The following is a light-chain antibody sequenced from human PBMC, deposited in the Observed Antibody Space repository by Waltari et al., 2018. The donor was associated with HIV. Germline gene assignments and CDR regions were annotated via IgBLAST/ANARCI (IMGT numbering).Light chain of an antibody. J-gene: IGLJ2*01. Sequence: QSALTQPPSASGSPGQSVTISCTGTSSDGGGYNYVSWYQQHPVKAPKLMIYEVSKRPSVVPDRFSGAKSCHTASLAVSGLQAEDEADYYCSSYAGSNNLVFGGGTKLTVL. CDR2: EVS. CDR1: SSDGGGYNY. CDR3: SSYAGSNNLV. V-gene: IGLV2-8*01.